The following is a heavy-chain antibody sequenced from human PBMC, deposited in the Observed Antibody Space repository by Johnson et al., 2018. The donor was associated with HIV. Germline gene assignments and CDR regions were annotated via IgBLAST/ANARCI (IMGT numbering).Heavy chain of an antibody. Sequence: QMQLVESGGGLVKPGGSLRLSCVASGFTFSSYAMHWVRQAPGKGLEWVSYISSSGSTYYADSVKGRFTISRDTSKNMLYLQMNSLRPEDTAVYYCTRGSFTDDAFDVWGLGTMVTVSS. CDR1: GFTFSSYA. CDR3: TRGSFTDDAFDV. D-gene: IGHD1-26*01. J-gene: IGHJ3*01. CDR2: ISSSGST. V-gene: IGHV3-64*04.